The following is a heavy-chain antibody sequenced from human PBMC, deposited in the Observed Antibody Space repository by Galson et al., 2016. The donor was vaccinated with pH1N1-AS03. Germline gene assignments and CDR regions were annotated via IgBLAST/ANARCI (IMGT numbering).Heavy chain of an antibody. D-gene: IGHD3-16*01. CDR2: VDHSGII. Sequence: LSLTCDVLGGTFSGFFWNWVRQSSGKGLEWIGEVDHSGIITYNPSLRSRLNISLDTSSRQFSLKLTSVTAAYTAVYFCARLLGKAFPRLGRNFGMDVWGQGTTVTVSS. CDR1: GGTFSGFF. CDR3: ARLLGKAFPRLGRNFGMDV. J-gene: IGHJ6*02. V-gene: IGHV4-34*01.